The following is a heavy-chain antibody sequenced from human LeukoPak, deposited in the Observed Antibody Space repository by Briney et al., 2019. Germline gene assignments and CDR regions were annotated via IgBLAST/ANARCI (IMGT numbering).Heavy chain of an antibody. J-gene: IGHJ6*02. D-gene: IGHD6-6*01. Sequence: GESLKISCKGSGYSFTSYWIGWVRQMPGKGLEWMGIIYPGDSDTRYSPSFQGQVTISADKSISTAFLQWSSLKASDTAMYYCARHPYSSSPYYYYGMDVWGQGTTVTVSS. V-gene: IGHV5-51*01. CDR1: GYSFTSYW. CDR2: IYPGDSDT. CDR3: ARHPYSSSPYYYYGMDV.